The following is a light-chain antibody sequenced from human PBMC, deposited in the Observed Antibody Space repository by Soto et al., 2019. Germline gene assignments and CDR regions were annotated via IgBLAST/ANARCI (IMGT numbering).Light chain of an antibody. CDR1: SSDIGVYNY. Sequence: QSVLTQPASVSGSPGQSITFFCTGTSSDIGVYNYVSWYQQHPGKAPKLMIYEVNNRPSGVSNRFSGSKSGNTASLTISGLQAEDEADYYCSSYTTSNTYVFGTGTKLTVL. J-gene: IGLJ1*01. CDR2: EVN. V-gene: IGLV2-14*01. CDR3: SSYTTSNTYV.